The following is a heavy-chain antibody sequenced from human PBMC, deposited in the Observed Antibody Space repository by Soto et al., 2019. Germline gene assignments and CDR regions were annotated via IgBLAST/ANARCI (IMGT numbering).Heavy chain of an antibody. J-gene: IGHJ5*02. CDR1: GGSISSGGYS. D-gene: IGHD1-26*01. CDR2: IYHSGST. Sequence: QLQLQESGSGLVKPSQTLSLTCAVSGGSISSGGYSWTWIRQPPGKGLEWIGYIYHSGSTYYSPSLKSRVTISVDRSKNQFSLKLSSVTAADTAVYYCASRPSGSGFDPWGQGTLVTVSS. CDR3: ASRPSGSGFDP. V-gene: IGHV4-30-2*01.